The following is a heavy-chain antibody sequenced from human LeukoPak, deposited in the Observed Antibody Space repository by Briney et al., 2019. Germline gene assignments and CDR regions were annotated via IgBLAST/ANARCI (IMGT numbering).Heavy chain of an antibody. CDR2: ISYDGSNK. V-gene: IGHV3-30*03. CDR1: GFTFSSYG. Sequence: GRSLRLSCAASGFTFSSYGMHWVRQAPGKGLEWVAVISYDGSNKYYADSVKGRFTISRGNSKNTLYLQMNSLRAEDTAVYYCARDRSGSYWGQGTLVTVSS. J-gene: IGHJ4*02. CDR3: ARDRSGSY. D-gene: IGHD3-10*01.